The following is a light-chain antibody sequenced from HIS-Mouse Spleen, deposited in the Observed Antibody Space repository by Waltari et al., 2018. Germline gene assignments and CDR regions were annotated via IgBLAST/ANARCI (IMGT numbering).Light chain of an antibody. Sequence: SYVLTQPPSVSVAPGKTARINCGGNNIGSKRVTWYQQKPGQAPVLVGYDDSDRPSGIPERFSGSNSGNTATLTISRVEAGDEADYYCQVWDSSSDHVVFGGGTKLTVL. CDR2: DDS. CDR1: NIGSKR. V-gene: IGLV3-21*03. J-gene: IGLJ2*01. CDR3: QVWDSSSDHVV.